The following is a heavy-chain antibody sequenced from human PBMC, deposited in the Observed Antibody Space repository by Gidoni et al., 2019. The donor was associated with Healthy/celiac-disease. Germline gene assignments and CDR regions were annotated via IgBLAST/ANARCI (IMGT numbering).Heavy chain of an antibody. CDR1: GFTFSSYE. CDR3: ARDGAGSSSWTFDFDY. V-gene: IGHV3-48*03. D-gene: IGHD6-13*01. Sequence: EVQLVESGRGWVQPGGSLKLYCAASGFTFSSYEMKWVRQAPGKGLEWVSYISSSGITIYYADSVKCRFTISIYNAKNSLYLQMNSLRAEDTAVYYCARDGAGSSSWTFDFDYWGQGTLVTVSS. J-gene: IGHJ4*02. CDR2: ISSSGITI.